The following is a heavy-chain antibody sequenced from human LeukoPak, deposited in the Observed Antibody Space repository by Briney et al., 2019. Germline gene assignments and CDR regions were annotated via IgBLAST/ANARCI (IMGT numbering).Heavy chain of an antibody. D-gene: IGHD1-1*01. CDR2: I. Sequence: PGGSLRLSCAASGFTFSSYAMHWVRQAPGKGLEWVAVICRFTISRDNSKNTLYLQMNSLRAEDTAVYYCAKDPAWYDYYFDHWGQGTLVTVSS. CDR3: AKDPAWYDYYFDH. V-gene: IGHV3-30*04. CDR1: GFTFSSYA. J-gene: IGHJ4*02.